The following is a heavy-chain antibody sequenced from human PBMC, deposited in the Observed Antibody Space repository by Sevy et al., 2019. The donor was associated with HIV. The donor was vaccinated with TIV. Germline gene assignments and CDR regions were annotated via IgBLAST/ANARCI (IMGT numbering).Heavy chain of an antibody. Sequence: SETLSLTCTVSGGTISSSSYRWGWIRQPPGKGLEWVESIYHTGAADDNPSLKRRVTMSVDTSKNQFSLQVGSVTAADTAVYYCARWYGNNFDYWGQGALVTVSS. J-gene: IGHJ4*02. CDR2: IYHTGAA. D-gene: IGHD3-10*01. CDR3: ARWYGNNFDY. CDR1: GGTISSSSYR. V-gene: IGHV4-39*01.